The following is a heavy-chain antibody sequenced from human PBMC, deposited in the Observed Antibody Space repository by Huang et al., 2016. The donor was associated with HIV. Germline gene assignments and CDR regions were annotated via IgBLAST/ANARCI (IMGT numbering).Heavy chain of an antibody. D-gene: IGHD2-15*01. CDR2: VNPKKGKR. Sequence: QVQLVQSGAEVKKPGASVKVSCKASGYNFTSYDINWVRQATGQGLEWMGWVNPKKGKRGYAQNFQGRGTMTRNTSKSTAYMELSGLRSEDTAVYYCARGYCSGGTCYLYFDYWGQGTLVTVS. V-gene: IGHV1-8*01. CDR1: GYNFTSYD. CDR3: ARGYCSGGTCYLYFDY. J-gene: IGHJ4*02.